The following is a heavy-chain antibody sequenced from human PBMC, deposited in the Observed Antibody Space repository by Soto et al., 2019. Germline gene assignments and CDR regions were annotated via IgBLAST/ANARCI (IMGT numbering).Heavy chain of an antibody. CDR3: ARHDYYGSGSYYLFDY. Sequence: PGESLKISCKGSGYSFTSYWISWVRQMPGKGLEWMGRIDPSDSYTNYSPSFQGHVTISADKSISTAYLQWSGLKASDTAMYYCARHDYYGSGSYYLFDYWGQGTLVTVSS. D-gene: IGHD3-10*01. J-gene: IGHJ4*02. CDR1: GYSFTSYW. CDR2: IDPSDSYT. V-gene: IGHV5-10-1*01.